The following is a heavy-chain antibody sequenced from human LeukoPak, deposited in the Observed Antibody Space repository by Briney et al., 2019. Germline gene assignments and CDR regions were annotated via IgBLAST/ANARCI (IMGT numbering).Heavy chain of an antibody. V-gene: IGHV4-59*01. Sequence: TSETLSLTCSVSGGSISNYYWSWIRQSPGKGPEWIGYIYNSGSTNYNPSLKSRVTISLDTSKKQFSLKLTSVTAADTAIYYCARTTEGGYTYDYFYYYYMDVWGKGTTVTISS. CDR2: IYNSGST. D-gene: IGHD5-18*01. J-gene: IGHJ6*03. CDR3: ARTTEGGYTYDYFYYYYMDV. CDR1: GGSISNYY.